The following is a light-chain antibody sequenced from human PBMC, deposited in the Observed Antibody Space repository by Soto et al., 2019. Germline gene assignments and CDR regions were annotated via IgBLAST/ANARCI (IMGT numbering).Light chain of an antibody. Sequence: PSSLSASVGDRVSITCRASQSISRYLNWYQQKPGKAPNLLIYATSSLQSGVPSRFSGSGSGTDFTLTISSLQPEDFATYYCQHYGSSPWTFGQGTKVDIK. V-gene: IGKV1-39*01. CDR1: QSISRY. CDR3: QHYGSSPWT. CDR2: ATS. J-gene: IGKJ1*01.